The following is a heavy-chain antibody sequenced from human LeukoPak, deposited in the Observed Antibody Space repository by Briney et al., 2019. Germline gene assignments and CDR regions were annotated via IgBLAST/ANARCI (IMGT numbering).Heavy chain of an antibody. D-gene: IGHD4-11*01. Sequence: ASVKVSCKASGYTFTGYYMHWVRQAPGQGLEWMGWINPNSGGTNYTQKFQGRVTMTRDTSISTAYMELSRLRSDDTAVYYCARSAHYSSAFDLWGQGTLVTVSS. CDR1: GYTFTGYY. J-gene: IGHJ4*02. CDR3: ARSAHYSSAFDL. V-gene: IGHV1-2*02. CDR2: INPNSGGT.